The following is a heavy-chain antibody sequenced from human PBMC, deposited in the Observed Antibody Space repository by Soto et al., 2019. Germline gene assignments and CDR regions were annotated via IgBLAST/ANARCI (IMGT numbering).Heavy chain of an antibody. D-gene: IGHD2-15*01. Sequence: PGGSLRLSCAASGFTFSGSAMHWVRQASGKGLEWVGRIRSKANSYATAYAASVKGRFTISRDDSKNTAYLQMNSLKTEDTAVYYCTRPGRYCSGGSCYVDYWGQGTLVTVSS. CDR2: IRSKANSYAT. CDR1: GFTFSGSA. CDR3: TRPGRYCSGGSCYVDY. J-gene: IGHJ4*02. V-gene: IGHV3-73*01.